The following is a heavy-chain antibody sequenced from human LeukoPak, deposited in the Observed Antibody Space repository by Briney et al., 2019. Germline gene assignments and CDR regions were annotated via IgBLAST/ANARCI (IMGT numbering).Heavy chain of an antibody. CDR2: ISYDGSNK. V-gene: IGHV3-30-3*01. J-gene: IGHJ6*04. Sequence: GGSLRLSCAASGFTFSSYAMHWVRQAPGKGLEWVAVISYDGSNKYYAVSVKGRFTVSRDNSQNTLYLQMNSLRGEDTDVYYCGRALPGSSGGNYYYWGMDVGAKGPTVPVP. CDR3: GRALPGSSGGNYYYWGMDV. CDR1: GFTFSSYA. D-gene: IGHD6-25*01.